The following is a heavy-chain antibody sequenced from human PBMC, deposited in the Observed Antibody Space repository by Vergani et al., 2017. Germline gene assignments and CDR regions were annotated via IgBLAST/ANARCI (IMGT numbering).Heavy chain of an antibody. Sequence: QVHLVESGGGIVKPGGSLRLSCAASGFTFSNFGMHWIRQAPGKGLEWLAYIGKDGINTRYRDAVKGRFTVSRDNSKDILYLQMDSLRSEDTALYYCAKYLRDSTDGLPDSWGPGTLVIVSS. V-gene: IGHV3-30*02. CDR1: GFTFSNFG. CDR3: AKYLRDSTDGLPDS. D-gene: IGHD2-21*02. CDR2: IGKDGINT. J-gene: IGHJ4*02.